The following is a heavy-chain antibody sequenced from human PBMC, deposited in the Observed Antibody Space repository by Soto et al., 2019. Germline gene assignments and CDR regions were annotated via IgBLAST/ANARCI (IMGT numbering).Heavy chain of an antibody. Sequence: QVQLVQSGAEVKKPGASVTVSCKASGYRFSDYYLHWVRQAPGQGREWMGWMNPNSGDTKYAQKFKGRVNMTRDTSVKTAFMELNWLKSDDTAVYYCARESGGATATLDYYYFYMDVWGIGTTVTVSS. CDR2: MNPNSGDT. CDR1: GYRFSDYY. D-gene: IGHD5-12*01. V-gene: IGHV1-2*02. J-gene: IGHJ6*03. CDR3: ARESGGATATLDYYYFYMDV.